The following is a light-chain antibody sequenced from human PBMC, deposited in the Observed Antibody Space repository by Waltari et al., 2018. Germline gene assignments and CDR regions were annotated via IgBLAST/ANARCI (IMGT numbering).Light chain of an antibody. CDR2: DDS. CDR3: QVWDSSSDPVV. Sequence: SYVLTQPPSVSVAPGKTARITCGGNNLGSKRVHWYQQKPGQAPVLVVYDDSDRPSGIPERFSGSNSGNTATLTISRVEAGYEADYYCQVWDSSSDPVVFGGGTKLTVL. CDR1: NLGSKR. J-gene: IGLJ2*01. V-gene: IGLV3-21*03.